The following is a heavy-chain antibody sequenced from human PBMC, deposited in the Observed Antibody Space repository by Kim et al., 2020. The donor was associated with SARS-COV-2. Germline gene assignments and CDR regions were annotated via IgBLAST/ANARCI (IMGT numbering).Heavy chain of an antibody. CDR3: AKALPMVRGVMGPFDY. CDR1: GFTFSSYA. Sequence: GGSLRLSCAASGFTFSSYAMSWVRQAPGKGLEWVSAISGSGGSTYYADSVKGRFTISRDNSKNTLYLQMNSLRAEDTAVYYCAKALPMVRGVMGPFDYWGQGTLVTVSS. V-gene: IGHV3-23*01. CDR2: ISGSGGST. J-gene: IGHJ4*02. D-gene: IGHD3-10*01.